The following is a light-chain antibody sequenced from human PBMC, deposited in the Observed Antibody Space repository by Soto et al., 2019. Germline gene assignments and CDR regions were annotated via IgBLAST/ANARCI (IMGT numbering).Light chain of an antibody. Sequence: DIQMTQSPSSLSASLGDRVTITCRASQGIANSLAWYQQQPGKVPKLLIFSASTLQSGVPSRFSGSGSGTDFTLTISSLQPEDVATYFWQKYNSAPLTFGGGTKVEIK. J-gene: IGKJ4*01. V-gene: IGKV1-27*01. CDR3: QKYNSAPLT. CDR2: SAS. CDR1: QGIANS.